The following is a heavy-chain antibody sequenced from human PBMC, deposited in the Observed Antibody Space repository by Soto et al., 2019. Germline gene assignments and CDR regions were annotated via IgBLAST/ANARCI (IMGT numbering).Heavy chain of an antibody. CDR2: IIPIFGTA. J-gene: IGHJ5*02. V-gene: IGHV1-69*13. CDR1: GGTFSSYA. Sequence: SVKVSCKASGGTFSSYATSWVRQAPGQGLEWMGGIIPIFGTANYAQKFQGRVTITADESTSTAYMELSSLRSEDTAVYYCASVSRPGYNWSDPWGQGTLVTVSS. CDR3: ASVSRPGYNWSDP.